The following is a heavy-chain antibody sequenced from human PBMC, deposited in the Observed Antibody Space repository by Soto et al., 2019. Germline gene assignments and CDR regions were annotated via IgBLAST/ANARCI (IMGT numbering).Heavy chain of an antibody. Sequence: WASVKVSCKASGYTFTSYGISWVRQAPGQGLEWMGWISAYNGNTNYAQKLQGRVTMTTDTSTSTAYMELRSLRSDDTAVYYCARDRLYSGYNSFDYWGQGTLVTVSS. V-gene: IGHV1-18*01. J-gene: IGHJ4*02. CDR1: GYTFTSYG. CDR2: ISAYNGNT. D-gene: IGHD5-12*01. CDR3: ARDRLYSGYNSFDY.